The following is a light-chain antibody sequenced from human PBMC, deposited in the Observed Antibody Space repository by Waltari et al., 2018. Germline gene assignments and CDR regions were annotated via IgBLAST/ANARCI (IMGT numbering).Light chain of an antibody. CDR1: NIGSEN. V-gene: IGLV3-21*02. J-gene: IGLJ2*01. CDR3: QVWDSGSDVVV. Sequence: SYVLTQPPSVSVAPGQTARITCGGNNIGSENVHGYQQRPGQAPVLVVYDDSARPSGIPERFSGSKSENTATLTISRVEAGDEADYYCQVWDSGSDVVVFGGGTKLTVL. CDR2: DDS.